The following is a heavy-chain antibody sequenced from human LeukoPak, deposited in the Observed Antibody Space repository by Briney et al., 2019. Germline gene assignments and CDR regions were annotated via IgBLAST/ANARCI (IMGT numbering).Heavy chain of an antibody. CDR1: GFTFGSHA. J-gene: IGHJ4*02. Sequence: GGSLRLSCAASGFTFGSHAMSWVRQAPGKGLEWVSSISSSSYIYYADSVKGRFTISRDNAKNSLYLQMNSLRAEDTAVYYCARGSQIYLGSSWYYYFDYWGQGTLVTVSS. CDR3: ARGSQIYLGSSWYYYFDY. V-gene: IGHV3-21*01. D-gene: IGHD6-13*01. CDR2: ISSSSYI.